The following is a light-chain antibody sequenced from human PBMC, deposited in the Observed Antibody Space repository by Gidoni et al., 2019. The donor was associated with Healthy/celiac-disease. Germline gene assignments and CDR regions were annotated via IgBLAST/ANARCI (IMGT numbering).Light chain of an antibody. J-gene: IGKJ3*01. CDR1: QSVSSY. V-gene: IGKV3-11*01. CDR3: QQRSNWAFT. Sequence: EIVLTQSPATLSLSPGKRATLSCRASQSVSSYLAWYQQKPGQAPSLLIYDASNRATGIPARFSGSGSGTDFTLTISSLEPEDFAVYYCQQRSNWAFTFXPXTKVDIK. CDR2: DAS.